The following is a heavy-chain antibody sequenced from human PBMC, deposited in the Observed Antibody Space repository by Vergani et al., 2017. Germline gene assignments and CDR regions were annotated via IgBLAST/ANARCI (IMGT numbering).Heavy chain of an antibody. CDR1: GFTFGDYA. Sequence: EVQLLESGGGLVQPGRSLRLSCTASGFTFGDYAMSWFRQAPGKGLEWVGFIRSKAYGGTTEYAASVKGRFTISRDDSKSIAYLQMNSLKTEDTAVYYCTRDVQQLERIHFDYWGQGTLVTVSS. D-gene: IGHD1-1*01. V-gene: IGHV3-49*03. J-gene: IGHJ4*02. CDR2: IRSKAYGGTT. CDR3: TRDVQQLERIHFDY.